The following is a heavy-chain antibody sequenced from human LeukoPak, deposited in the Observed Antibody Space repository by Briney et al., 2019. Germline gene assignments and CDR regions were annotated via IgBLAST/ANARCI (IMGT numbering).Heavy chain of an antibody. V-gene: IGHV3-21*01. D-gene: IGHD1-26*01. CDR1: GFTFSSYS. CDR3: ARDRSGSYPETSGMDV. J-gene: IGHJ6*02. CDR2: INSSSTYM. Sequence: GGSLRLSCVASGFTFSSYSMNWVRQAPGKGLEWVSSINSSSTYMFYGDSMKGRFTISRDNAKNSLYLQMNSLRAEDTAVYYCARDRSGSYPETSGMDVWGQGTTVTVSS.